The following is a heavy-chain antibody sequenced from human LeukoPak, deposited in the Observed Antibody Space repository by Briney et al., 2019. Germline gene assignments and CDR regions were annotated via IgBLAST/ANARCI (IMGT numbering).Heavy chain of an antibody. CDR3: ARERKITIFGVACDY. V-gene: IGHV1-2*06. Sequence: ASVKVSCKASGCTFTGYYIHWVRQAPGQGLEWMGRINPNGGGTNYAQKFQGRVTMTGDTSISTAYMELSRLRSDDTAVYYCARERKITIFGVACDYWGQGTLVTVSS. CDR2: INPNGGGT. D-gene: IGHD3-3*01. CDR1: GCTFTGYY. J-gene: IGHJ4*02.